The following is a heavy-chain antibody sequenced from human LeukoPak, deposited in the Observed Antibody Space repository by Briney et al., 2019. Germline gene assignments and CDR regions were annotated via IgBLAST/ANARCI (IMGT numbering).Heavy chain of an antibody. J-gene: IGHJ4*02. CDR3: ARHKLDSSSWPYFDY. D-gene: IGHD6-13*01. CDR1: GGSISSSSYY. CDR2: IYYSGST. V-gene: IGHV4-39*01. Sequence: SETLSLTCTVSGGSISSSSYYWGWIRQPPGKGLEWIGSIYYSGSTYYNPSLKSRVTISVDTSKNQFSLKLSSVTAADTAVYYCARHKLDSSSWPYFDYWGQGTLVTVSS.